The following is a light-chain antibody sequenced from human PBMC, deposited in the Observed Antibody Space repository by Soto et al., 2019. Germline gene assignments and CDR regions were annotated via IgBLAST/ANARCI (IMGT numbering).Light chain of an antibody. V-gene: IGLV2-14*01. J-gene: IGLJ2*01. CDR1: SSDVGGYDY. CDR2: EVS. CDR3: SSYTSSITVDVV. Sequence: QSALTQPASVSGSPGQSITISCTGTSSDVGGYDYVSWYQHFPGKAPKLIIYEVSNRPSGVSNRFSGSKSGNTASLTISGLPAEDEADYYCSSYTSSITVDVVFGGGTKLTVL.